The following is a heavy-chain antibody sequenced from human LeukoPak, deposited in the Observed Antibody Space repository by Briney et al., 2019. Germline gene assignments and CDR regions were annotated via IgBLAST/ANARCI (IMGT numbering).Heavy chain of an antibody. J-gene: IGHJ3*02. CDR3: ARAMYGSGSYYDAFDI. D-gene: IGHD3-10*01. Sequence: GGSLRLSCAASGLTVSSNYMTWVRQAPGKGLEWVSLINSGGSTSYADSVKGRFTISRDNFKNTLNLQMDSLRAEDTAVYYCARAMYGSGSYYDAFDIWGQGTMVTVSS. V-gene: IGHV3-53*01. CDR2: INSGGST. CDR1: GLTVSSNY.